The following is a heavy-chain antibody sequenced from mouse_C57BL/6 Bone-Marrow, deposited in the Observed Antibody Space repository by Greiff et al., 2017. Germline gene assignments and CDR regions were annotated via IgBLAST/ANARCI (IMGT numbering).Heavy chain of an antibody. CDR3: TRPPIITTVVGGFDY. Sequence: VKLQESGAELVRPGASVTLSCKASGYTFTDYEMHWVKQTPVHGLEWIGAIDPETGGTAYNQKFKGKAILTADKSSSTAYMELRSLTSEDSAVYYCTRPPIITTVVGGFDYWGQGTTLTVSS. V-gene: IGHV1-15*01. CDR1: GYTFTDYE. D-gene: IGHD1-1*01. J-gene: IGHJ2*01. CDR2: IDPETGGT.